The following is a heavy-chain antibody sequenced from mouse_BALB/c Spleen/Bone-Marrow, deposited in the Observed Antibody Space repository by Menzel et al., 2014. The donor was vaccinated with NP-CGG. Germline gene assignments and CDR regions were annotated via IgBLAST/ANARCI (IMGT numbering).Heavy chain of an antibody. V-gene: IGHV7-3*02. CDR2: IRNKANGYTT. D-gene: IGHD1-1*01. CDR1: GFTFSDYY. J-gene: IGHJ2*01. Sequence: EVKLVESGGGLVQPGGSLRLSCATSGFTFSDYYMSWVRQPPGKALEWLGFIRNKANGYTTEYSASVKGWFTISRDNSQSILYLQMNTLRAEDSATYYCARDMGLLRFDYWGQGTTLTVSS. CDR3: ARDMGLLRFDY.